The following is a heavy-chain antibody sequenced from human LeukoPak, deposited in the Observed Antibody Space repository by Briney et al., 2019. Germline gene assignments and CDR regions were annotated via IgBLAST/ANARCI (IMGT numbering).Heavy chain of an antibody. CDR3: AKRLASTDNWNYFGS. CDR1: GFTLSNFA. J-gene: IGHJ4*02. Sequence: GGSLRLSCAASGFTLSNFAMNWVRQAPGKGLEWVSILSGSEATPYYADSVKGRFTISRDNSKNTLYLQMNSLRAEDTAIYYCAKRLASTDNWNYFGSWGQGTLVTVSS. D-gene: IGHD1-1*01. V-gene: IGHV3-23*01. CDR2: LSGSEATP.